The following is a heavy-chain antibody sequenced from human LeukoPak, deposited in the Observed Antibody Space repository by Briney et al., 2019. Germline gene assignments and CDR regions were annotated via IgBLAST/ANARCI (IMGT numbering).Heavy chain of an antibody. D-gene: IGHD3-22*01. J-gene: IGHJ3*02. Sequence: PSETLSLTCTVSGGSISSSSYYWGWIRQPPGKGLEWIGSIYYSGSTYYNPSLKSRVTISVDTSKNQFPLKLSSVTAADTAVYYCARASYYYDSSGRRDAFDIWGQGAMVTVSS. CDR1: GGSISSSSYY. V-gene: IGHV4-39*06. CDR3: ARASYYYDSSGRRDAFDI. CDR2: IYYSGST.